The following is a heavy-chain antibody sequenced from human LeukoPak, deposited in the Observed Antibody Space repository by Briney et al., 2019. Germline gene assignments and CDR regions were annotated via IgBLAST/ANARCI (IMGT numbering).Heavy chain of an antibody. D-gene: IGHD3-10*02. CDR3: PEFGITMIGGV. CDR2: ISSSGSTI. CDR1: GFTFSSYE. V-gene: IGHV3-48*03. Sequence: GGSLRLSCAASGFTFSSYEMNSVRQAPGKGLEWGSYISSSGSTIYYADSVKGRFTISRDKAKNSLYLQRNSLRAEDTAVYYCPEFGITMIGGVWGKGTTVTISS. J-gene: IGHJ6*04.